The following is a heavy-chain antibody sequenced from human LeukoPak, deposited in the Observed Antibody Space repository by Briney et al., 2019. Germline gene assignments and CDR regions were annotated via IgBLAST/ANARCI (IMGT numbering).Heavy chain of an antibody. CDR3: ARSPNYDSSGYLGDAFDI. Sequence: GGSLRLSCAASGFTFSSYAMSWVRQAPGKGLEWVSAISGSGGSTYYADSVKGRFTISRDNSKNTLYLQMNSLRAEDTAVYYCARSPNYDSSGYLGDAFDIWGQGTMVTVSS. D-gene: IGHD3-22*01. V-gene: IGHV3-23*01. CDR2: ISGSGGST. J-gene: IGHJ3*02. CDR1: GFTFSSYA.